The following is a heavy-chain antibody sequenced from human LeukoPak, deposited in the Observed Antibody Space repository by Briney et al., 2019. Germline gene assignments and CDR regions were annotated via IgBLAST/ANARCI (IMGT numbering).Heavy chain of an antibody. V-gene: IGHV1-8*01. CDR1: GYTFITYD. D-gene: IGHD2-8*01. J-gene: IGHJ4*02. Sequence: ASVKVSCKASGYTFITYDIIWVRQAAGQGLEWVGWLDPQSGHTGSTESFQGRGVMTMDSSTTTAYLELRSLRFEDTAVYYCARGPWFRSLVGYCANGVCYPGYWGQGTLVTVSS. CDR3: ARGPWFRSLVGYCANGVCYPGY. CDR2: LDPQSGHT.